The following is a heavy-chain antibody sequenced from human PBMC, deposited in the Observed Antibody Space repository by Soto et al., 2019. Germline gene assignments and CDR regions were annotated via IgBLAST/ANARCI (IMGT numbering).Heavy chain of an antibody. CDR3: AGVVLVPAAIPLPYYGMDV. CDR1: GFTFSSYG. Sequence: QVQLVESGGGVVQPGRSLRLSCAASGFTFSSYGMHWVRQAPGKGLEWVAVIWYDGSNKYYADSVKGRFTISRDNSKNTLYLQMNSLRAEDTAVYYCAGVVLVPAAIPLPYYGMDVWGQGTTVTVSS. CDR2: IWYDGSNK. V-gene: IGHV3-33*01. D-gene: IGHD2-2*01. J-gene: IGHJ6*02.